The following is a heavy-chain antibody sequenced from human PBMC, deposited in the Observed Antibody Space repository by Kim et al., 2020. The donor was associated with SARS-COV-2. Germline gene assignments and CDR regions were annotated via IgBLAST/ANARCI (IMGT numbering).Heavy chain of an antibody. J-gene: IGHJ4*02. CDR3: ARDGGGTYYYDSSTPDY. Sequence: VKGRFTICRANSKNTLYLQMNSLRAEDTAVYYCARDGGGTYYYDSSTPDYWGQGTLVTGSS. D-gene: IGHD3-22*01. V-gene: IGHV3-30*07.